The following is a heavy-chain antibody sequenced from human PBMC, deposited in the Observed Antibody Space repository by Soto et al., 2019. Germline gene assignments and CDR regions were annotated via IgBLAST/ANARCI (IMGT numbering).Heavy chain of an antibody. CDR2: ISGSGVST. CDR1: GLTFSSYA. Sequence: PGGSLRLSSAASGLTFSSYAMSWVRQAPGKGLEWVSAISGSGVSTYYADSVKGRFTISRDNSKNTLYLQMNSLRAEDTAVYYCAKDSGYSYGYDAFDIWVQGTMVTVSS. J-gene: IGHJ3*02. V-gene: IGHV3-23*01. D-gene: IGHD5-18*01. CDR3: AKDSGYSYGYDAFDI.